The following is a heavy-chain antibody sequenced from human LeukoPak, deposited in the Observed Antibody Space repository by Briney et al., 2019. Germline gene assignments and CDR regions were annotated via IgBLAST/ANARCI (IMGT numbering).Heavy chain of an antibody. J-gene: IGHJ4*02. CDR3: ARADEYYFDY. CDR1: GFTVSSNY. V-gene: IGHV3-66*01. Sequence: PGGSLRLYCAASGFTVSSNYMSWVRQAPGKGLEWVSVIYSGGSTYYADSVKGRFTISRDNSKNTLYLQMNSLRAEDTAVYYCARADEYYFDYWGQGTLVTVSS. CDR2: IYSGGST.